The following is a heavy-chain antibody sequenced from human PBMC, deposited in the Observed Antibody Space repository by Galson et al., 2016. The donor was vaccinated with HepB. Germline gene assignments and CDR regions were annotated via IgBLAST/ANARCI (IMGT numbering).Heavy chain of an antibody. V-gene: IGHV4-34*01. CDR3: ARGTYYDSATRFDP. J-gene: IGHJ5*02. Sequence: SETLSLTCAVFGGTFNGYYWTWIRQPPEKGLEWIGEINHSGNTNYNPSLKSRVNLSVDMSKKQFTLERTSVTVADTAIYDCARGTYYDSATRFDPGGPGTPGTVAS. CDR1: GGTFNGYY. CDR2: INHSGNT. D-gene: IGHD3-3*01.